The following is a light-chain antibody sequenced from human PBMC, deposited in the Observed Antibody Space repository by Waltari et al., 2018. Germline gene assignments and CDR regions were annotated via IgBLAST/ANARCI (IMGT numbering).Light chain of an antibody. CDR1: QNISDS. CDR3: QGSYSTLSYT. Sequence: DIQMTQFPSSLSASVGDRVTITCRASQNISDSLNWYQQRPGKAPKLLIYAASPLHSEAPSRFSGSGSGTDFTLNISSLQPEDFATYYCQGSYSTLSYTFGPGTRVDV. J-gene: IGKJ3*01. CDR2: AAS. V-gene: IGKV1-39*01.